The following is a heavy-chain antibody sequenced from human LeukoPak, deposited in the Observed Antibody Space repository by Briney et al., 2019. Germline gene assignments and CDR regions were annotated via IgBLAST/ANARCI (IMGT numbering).Heavy chain of an antibody. CDR2: IYDSGST. CDR1: GGSISSSRYS. CDR3: ARVGFGGYSYGYVDF. J-gene: IGHJ4*02. Sequence: PSETLSLTCTVSGGSISSSRYSWGWIRQPPGKGLEWIGTIYDSGSTYYNPSLKSRVTISADTSKNQLSLRLSSVTAADTAVYYCARVGFGGYSYGYVDFWGQRTQVTVSS. V-gene: IGHV4-39*01. D-gene: IGHD5-18*01.